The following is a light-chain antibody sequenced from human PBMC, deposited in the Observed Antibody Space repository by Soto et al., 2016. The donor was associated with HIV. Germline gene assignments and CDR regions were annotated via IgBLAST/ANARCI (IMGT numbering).Light chain of an antibody. CDR1: KLGDKY. CDR3: QAWDSSTVL. Sequence: SYELTQPPSVSVSPGHTASITCSGDKLGDKYACWYQQKPGQSPVLVIYQDTKRSSGIPERFSGSNSGNTATLTISGTQAMDEADYYCQAWDSSTVLFGGGTKLTVL. V-gene: IGLV3-1*01. CDR2: QDT. J-gene: IGLJ2*01.